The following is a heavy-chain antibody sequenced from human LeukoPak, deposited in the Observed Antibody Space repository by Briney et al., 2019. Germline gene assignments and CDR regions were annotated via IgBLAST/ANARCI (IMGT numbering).Heavy chain of an antibody. V-gene: IGHV4-34*01. Sequence: PGGSLRLSCAVYGGSFSGYYWSWIRQPPGKGLEWIGEINHSGSTNYNPSLKSRVTISVDTSKNQFSLKLSSVTAADTAVYYCARQESGVGATGWGQGTLVTVSS. CDR3: ARQESGVGATG. CDR1: GGSFSGYY. J-gene: IGHJ4*02. CDR2: INHSGST. D-gene: IGHD1-26*01.